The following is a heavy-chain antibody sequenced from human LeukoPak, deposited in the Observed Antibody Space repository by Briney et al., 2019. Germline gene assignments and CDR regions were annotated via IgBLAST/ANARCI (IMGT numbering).Heavy chain of an antibody. V-gene: IGHV3-23*01. CDR1: GLTFSTYW. D-gene: IGHD3-3*01. CDR3: AKDADYDFWSGYYTPSSYYYYYMDV. J-gene: IGHJ6*03. Sequence: GGSLRLSCVVSGLTFSTYWMSWVRQAPGKGLEWVSAISGSGGSTYYADSVKGRFTISRDNSKNTLYLQMNSLRAEDTAVYYCAKDADYDFWSGYYTPSSYYYYYMDVWGKGTTVTVSS. CDR2: ISGSGGST.